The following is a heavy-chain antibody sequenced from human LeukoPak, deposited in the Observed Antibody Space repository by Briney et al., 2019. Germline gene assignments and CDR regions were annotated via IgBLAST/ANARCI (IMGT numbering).Heavy chain of an antibody. CDR2: IYHSGST. Sequence: SGTLSLTCAVSGGSFSSSNRWSWVRQPPGKGLEWIGEIYHSGSTNYNPSLKSRVTISVDKSKNQFSLKLSSVTAADTAVYYCARGPLSSIAARCWFDPWGQGTLVTVSS. D-gene: IGHD6-6*01. V-gene: IGHV4-4*02. J-gene: IGHJ5*02. CDR3: ARGPLSSIAARCWFDP. CDR1: GGSFSSSNR.